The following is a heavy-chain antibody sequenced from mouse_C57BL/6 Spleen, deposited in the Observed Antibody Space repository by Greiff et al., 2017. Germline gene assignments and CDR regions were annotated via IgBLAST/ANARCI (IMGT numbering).Heavy chain of an antibody. Sequence: ESGPGLVKPSQSLSLTCSVTGYSITSGYYWNWIRQFPGNKLEWMGYISYDGSNNYNPSLKNRISITRDTSKNQFFLKLNSVTTEDTATYYCARDATMVTTGAYWGQGTLVTVSA. CDR3: ARDATMVTTGAY. CDR1: GYSITSGYY. CDR2: ISYDGSN. J-gene: IGHJ3*01. D-gene: IGHD2-2*01. V-gene: IGHV3-6*01.